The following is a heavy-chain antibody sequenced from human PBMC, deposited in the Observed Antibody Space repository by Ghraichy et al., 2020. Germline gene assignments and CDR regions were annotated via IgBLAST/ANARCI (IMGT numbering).Heavy chain of an antibody. CDR3: AKDLWSGSYYYFDY. CDR2: ISGSGDNT. V-gene: IGHV3-23*01. CDR1: GFTFSSCA. J-gene: IGHJ4*02. D-gene: IGHD1-26*01. Sequence: GGSLRLSCAASGFTFSSCAMNWVRQAPGKGLEWVSAISGSGDNTYYADSVKGRFTISRDNSQNTLYLQMHSLRAEDTAIYYCAKDLWSGSYYYFDYWGQGTLVTVSS.